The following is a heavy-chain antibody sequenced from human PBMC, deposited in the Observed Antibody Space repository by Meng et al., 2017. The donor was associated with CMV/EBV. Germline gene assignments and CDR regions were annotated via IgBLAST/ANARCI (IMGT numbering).Heavy chain of an antibody. V-gene: IGHV1-8*01. D-gene: IGHD2-2*01. CDR3: ARDSVRDIVVVPAADYYYYGMDV. CDR1: GYTFTSYD. CDR2: MNPNSGNT. J-gene: IGHJ6*02. Sequence: ASVKVSCKASGYTFTSYDINWVRQATGQGLEWMGWMNPNSGNTGYAQKFQGRVTITTDESTSTAYMELSSLRSEDTAVYYCARDSVRDIVVVPAADYYYYGMDVWGQGTTVTVSS.